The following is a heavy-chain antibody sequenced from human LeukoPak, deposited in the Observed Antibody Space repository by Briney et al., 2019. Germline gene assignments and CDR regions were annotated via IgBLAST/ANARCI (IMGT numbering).Heavy chain of an antibody. CDR1: GGSISSSRYY. Sequence: PSETLSLTCTVSGGSISSSRYYWGWIRQPPGKGLEWIGEVHLDGRTNYNPSLKSRLIMSVDLPENHISLKLTSVTAADTAVYYCAREGGFYRPLDYSGQGTLVTVSS. CDR3: AREGGFYRPLDY. D-gene: IGHD3-3*01. V-gene: IGHV4-39*07. CDR2: VHLDGRT. J-gene: IGHJ4*02.